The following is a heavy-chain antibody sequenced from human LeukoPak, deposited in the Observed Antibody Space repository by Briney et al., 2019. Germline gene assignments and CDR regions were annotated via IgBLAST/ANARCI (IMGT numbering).Heavy chain of an antibody. CDR1: GFTFSSYS. D-gene: IGHD3-10*01. Sequence: GGXXRLSCAASGFTFSSYSMNWVRQAPGKGLEWVSSISSSSSYIYYADSVKGRLTISRDKAKNSLYLQMNSLRAEDTPVYYCARVGVRRVIYYYMDVSGKGTTVTVSS. J-gene: IGHJ6*03. V-gene: IGHV3-21*01. CDR3: ARVGVRRVIYYYMDV. CDR2: ISSSSSYI.